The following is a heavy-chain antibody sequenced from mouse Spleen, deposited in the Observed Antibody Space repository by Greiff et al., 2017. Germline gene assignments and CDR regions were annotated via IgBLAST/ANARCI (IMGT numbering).Heavy chain of an antibody. Sequence: EVKVVESGGDLVKPGGSLKLSCAASGFTFSSYGMSWVRQTPDKRLEWVATISSGGSYTYYPDSVKGRFTISRDNAKNTLYLQMSSLKSEDTAMYYCARHGRQLRLRFAYWGQGTLVTVSA. D-gene: IGHD3-2*02. CDR1: GFTFSSYG. CDR3: ARHGRQLRLRFAY. J-gene: IGHJ3*01. V-gene: IGHV5-6*01. CDR2: ISSGGSYT.